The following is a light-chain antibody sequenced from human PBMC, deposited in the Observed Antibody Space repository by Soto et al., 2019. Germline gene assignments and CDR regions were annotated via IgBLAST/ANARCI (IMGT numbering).Light chain of an antibody. Sequence: QSALTQPASVSGSPGQSITISCTGTSSDVGGYDSVSWYRQYPGKAPKLIIFDVTDRPSGISTRFSGSKSDNTASLTISGLQAEDEAVFYCTSYTSRSTVVFGSGTKLTVL. J-gene: IGLJ1*01. CDR2: DVT. CDR3: TSYTSRSTVV. V-gene: IGLV2-14*01. CDR1: SSDVGGYDS.